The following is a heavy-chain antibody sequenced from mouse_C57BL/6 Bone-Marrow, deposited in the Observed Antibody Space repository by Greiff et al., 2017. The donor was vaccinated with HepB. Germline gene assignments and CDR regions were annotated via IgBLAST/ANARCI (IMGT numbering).Heavy chain of an antibody. J-gene: IGHJ4*01. CDR3: ARECYYYGSSYFYYAMDY. V-gene: IGHV1-72*01. CDR1: GYTFTSYW. CDR2: IDPNRGGT. Sequence: QVQLQQPGAELVKPGASVKLSCKASGYTFTSYWMHWVKQRPGRGLEWIGRIDPNRGGTKYNEKFKSKATLTVDKPSSTAYMQLISLTSEDSAVYYCARECYYYGSSYFYYAMDYWGQGTSGTVSS. D-gene: IGHD1-1*01.